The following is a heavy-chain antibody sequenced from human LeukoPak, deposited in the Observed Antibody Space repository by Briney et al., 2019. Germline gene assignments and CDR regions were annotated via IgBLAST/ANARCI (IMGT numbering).Heavy chain of an antibody. CDR2: IKQDGSEK. Sequence: PGGSLRLSCVASGFTFSDYWMHWVRQAPGKGLEWVANIKQDGSEKYYVDSVKGRFTISRDNAKNSLYLQMNSLRAEDTAVYYCARDRSHMDVWGKGTTVTVSS. J-gene: IGHJ6*03. CDR1: GFTFSDYW. V-gene: IGHV3-7*01. CDR3: ARDRSHMDV.